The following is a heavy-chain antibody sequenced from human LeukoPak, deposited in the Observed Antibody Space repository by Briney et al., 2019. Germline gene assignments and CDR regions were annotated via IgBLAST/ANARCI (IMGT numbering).Heavy chain of an antibody. Sequence: GGSLRLSCAASQFTFGYYTMNWVRQAPGKGLEWVSSISSSGRFTHYGDAVKGRFTISRDKAKNSLYLQMNSLRADDTAVYYWARNSSSWYYWVYWGQGTLVTVSS. CDR1: QFTFGYYT. CDR2: ISSSGRFT. CDR3: ARNSSSWYYWVY. J-gene: IGHJ4*02. D-gene: IGHD6-13*01. V-gene: IGHV3-21*01.